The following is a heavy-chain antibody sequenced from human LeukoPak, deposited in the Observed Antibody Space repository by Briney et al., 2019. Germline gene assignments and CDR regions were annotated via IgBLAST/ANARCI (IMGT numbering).Heavy chain of an antibody. CDR3: ARGSKSMVRGVINYYGMDV. CDR1: GGSFSGYY. CDR2: INHSGST. D-gene: IGHD3-10*01. V-gene: IGHV4-34*01. Sequence: SETPSLTCAVYGGSFSGYYWSWIRQPPGKGLEWIGEINHSGSTNYNPSLKSRVTISVDTSKNQFSLKLSSVTAADTAVYYCARGSKSMVRGVINYYGMDVWGKGTTVTVSS. J-gene: IGHJ6*04.